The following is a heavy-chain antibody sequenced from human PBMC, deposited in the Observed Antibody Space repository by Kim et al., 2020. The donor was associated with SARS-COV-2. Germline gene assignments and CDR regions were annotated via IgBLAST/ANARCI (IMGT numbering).Heavy chain of an antibody. V-gene: IGHV6-1*01. CDR1: GDSVSRNS. D-gene: IGHD5-12*01. Sequence: SQTLSLTCVVSGDSVSRNSWNWIRHSPSRGLEWLARTYLQSRWNIDYSVSLKGRITINADTSKNQVSLQLTSVTPDDTAIYYCVKRAYSGHSGAFDTWGQGTMVTVSS. J-gene: IGHJ3*02. CDR3: VKRAYSGHSGAFDT. CDR2: TYLQSRWNI.